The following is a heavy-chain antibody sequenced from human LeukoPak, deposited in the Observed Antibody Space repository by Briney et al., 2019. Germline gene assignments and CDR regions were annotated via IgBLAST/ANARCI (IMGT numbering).Heavy chain of an antibody. CDR1: GGSISSYY. Sequence: SETLSLTCTVSGGSISSYYLSWIRQPPGKGLEWIGYIYYSGSTNYNPSLKSRVTISVDTSKNQFSLKLSSVTAADTAVYYCAREGLSFSYFDYWGQGTLVTVSS. V-gene: IGHV4-59*01. D-gene: IGHD3/OR15-3a*01. J-gene: IGHJ4*02. CDR3: AREGLSFSYFDY. CDR2: IYYSGST.